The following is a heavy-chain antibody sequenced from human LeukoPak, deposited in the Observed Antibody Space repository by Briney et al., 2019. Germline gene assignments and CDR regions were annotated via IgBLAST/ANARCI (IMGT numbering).Heavy chain of an antibody. D-gene: IGHD6-19*01. CDR1: GYTFTGYY. CDR2: INPNSGGT. J-gene: IGHJ4*02. CDR3: AKDHLEIAVAGHYFDY. Sequence: ASVKVSCKASGYTFTGYYMHWVRQAPGQGLEWMGWINPNSGGTNYAQKFQGRVTMTRDMSTSTVYMELSSLRAEDTALYYCAKDHLEIAVAGHYFDYWGQGTLVTVSS. V-gene: IGHV1-2*02.